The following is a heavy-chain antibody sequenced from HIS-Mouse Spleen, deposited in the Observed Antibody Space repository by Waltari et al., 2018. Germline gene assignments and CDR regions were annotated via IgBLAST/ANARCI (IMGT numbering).Heavy chain of an antibody. J-gene: IGHJ4*02. CDR1: GFTFSTYG. Sequence: QVQLVESGGGVVQPGRSVRLSCAASGFTFSTYGSHWVRQAPGKGLEWVAVIAYDGSNKYYEDSVKGRFTISRDNSKNTLYLQMNSLRAEDTAVYYCAKASSGWLDYWGQGTLVTVSS. D-gene: IGHD6-19*01. CDR3: AKASSGWLDY. V-gene: IGHV3-30*18. CDR2: IAYDGSNK.